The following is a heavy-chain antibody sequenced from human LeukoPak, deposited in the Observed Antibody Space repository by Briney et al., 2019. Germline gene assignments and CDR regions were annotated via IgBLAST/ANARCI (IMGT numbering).Heavy chain of an antibody. CDR2: IYYSGST. CDR3: ARHLGTSCFDY. CDR1: GGSISSYY. V-gene: IGHV4-59*08. D-gene: IGHD2-2*01. J-gene: IGHJ4*02. Sequence: PSETLSLTCTVSGGSISSYYWSWIRQPPGKGLEWIGYIYYSGSTNYNPSLKSRVTISVDTSKNQFSLKLSSVTAADTAVYYCARHLGTSCFDYWGQGTLVTVSS.